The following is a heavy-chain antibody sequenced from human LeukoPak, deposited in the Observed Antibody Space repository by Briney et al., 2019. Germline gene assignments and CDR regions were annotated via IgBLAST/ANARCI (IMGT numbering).Heavy chain of an antibody. D-gene: IGHD3-22*01. Sequence: PVKVSCKASGGTFSSYAISWVRQAPGQGLEWMGGIIPIFGTANYAQKFQGRVTITADESTSTAYMELSSLRSEDTAVYYCARDQRTYYYDSSGQSHFDYWGQGTLVTVSS. CDR2: IIPIFGTA. CDR3: ARDQRTYYYDSSGQSHFDY. V-gene: IGHV1-69*01. CDR1: GGTFSSYA. J-gene: IGHJ4*02.